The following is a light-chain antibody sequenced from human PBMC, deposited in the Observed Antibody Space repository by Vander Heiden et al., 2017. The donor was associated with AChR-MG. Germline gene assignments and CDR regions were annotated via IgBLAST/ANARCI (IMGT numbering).Light chain of an antibody. V-gene: IGKV3-11*01. Sequence: EIVLPQSPATLSLSPGERATLSCRASQSVSSYLAWYQQKPDQAPRLLIYDASKRATGIPARCSRSGSGTDFTLTISSLEPEDFAVYYCQQRSNWPLTFGGGTKVEIK. CDR3: QQRSNWPLT. CDR2: DAS. CDR1: QSVSSY. J-gene: IGKJ4*01.